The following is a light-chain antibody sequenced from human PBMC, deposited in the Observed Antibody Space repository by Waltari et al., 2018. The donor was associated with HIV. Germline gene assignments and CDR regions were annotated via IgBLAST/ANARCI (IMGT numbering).Light chain of an antibody. V-gene: IGKV2-30*01. J-gene: IGKJ2*01. CDR3: MQGTHWPYT. CDR1: QSLIYSDGDTY. Sequence: DVGMTQSPLSLPVTLGQPASISCRSSQSLIYSDGDTYLNWFQQRPGQSPRRLIYKVPNLDSWVPDRFSGSGSGTDFTLKISRVEAEYVGVYYCMQGTHWPYTFGQGTKLEIK. CDR2: KVP.